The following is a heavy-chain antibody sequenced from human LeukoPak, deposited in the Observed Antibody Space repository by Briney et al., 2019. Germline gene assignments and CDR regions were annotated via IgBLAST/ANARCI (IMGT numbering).Heavy chain of an antibody. CDR3: ALARSEYHYGMDV. V-gene: IGHV6-1*01. Sequence: PSQTLSLNCSISGDSVSSISVAWNWIRQSPSRVLEWLGRTYYRSKWYYEYAVSVKGRINIIPDPSKNQFSLQLNSVTPEDTAVYYCALARSEYHYGMDVWGQGTTVTVSS. CDR1: GDSVSSISVA. CDR2: TYYRSKWYY. J-gene: IGHJ6*02.